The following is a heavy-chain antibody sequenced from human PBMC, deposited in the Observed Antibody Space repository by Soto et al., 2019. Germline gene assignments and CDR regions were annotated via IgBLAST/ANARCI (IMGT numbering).Heavy chain of an antibody. CDR1: GGSVSNKAYY. Sequence: SETLSPTCSVSGGSVSNKAYYWSWIRQPPGKILEWIGYVYYSGTTNYNPSLKSRVTISVDLSKNQFSLRLSSVTTADTALYYCARTTAVPNTLRSRYFFDYWGQGTLVTVSS. J-gene: IGHJ4*02. CDR3: ARTTAVPNTLRSRYFFDY. D-gene: IGHD4-17*01. CDR2: VYYSGTT. V-gene: IGHV4-61*08.